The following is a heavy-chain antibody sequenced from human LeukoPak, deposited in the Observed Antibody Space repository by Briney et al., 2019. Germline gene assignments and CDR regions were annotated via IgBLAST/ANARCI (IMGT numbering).Heavy chain of an antibody. CDR1: GFTFSSYA. V-gene: IGHV3-23*01. CDR3: AKDPSDCSSTSCYLNWFDP. J-gene: IGHJ5*02. CDR2: ISGSGGST. Sequence: HSGGSLRLSCAASGFTFSSYAMSWVRQAPGKGLEWVSAISGSGGSTYYADSVKGRFTISRDNSKNTLYLQMNSLRAENTAVYYCAKDPSDCSSTSCYLNWFDPWGQGTLVTVSS. D-gene: IGHD2-2*01.